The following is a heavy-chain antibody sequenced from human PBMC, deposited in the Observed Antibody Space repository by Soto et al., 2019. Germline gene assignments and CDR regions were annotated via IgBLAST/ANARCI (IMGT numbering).Heavy chain of an antibody. CDR3: PSDNRAIPFSHH. V-gene: IGHV4-39*01. Sequence: AEPLCLTGTVCGASIGSSSYYWGGIRQPPGKGLEWIGSIYYSGSTYYNPSLKSRVTISVDTSTNQSSLKLSSVTAADLALYYCPSDNRAIPFSHHCRHGSLVTDS. CDR1: GASIGSSSYY. J-gene: IGHJ1*01. D-gene: IGHD2-2*02. CDR2: IYYSGST.